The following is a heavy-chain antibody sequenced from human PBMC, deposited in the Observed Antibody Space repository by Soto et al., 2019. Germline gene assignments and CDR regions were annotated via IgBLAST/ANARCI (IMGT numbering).Heavy chain of an antibody. J-gene: IGHJ6*03. V-gene: IGHV3-23*01. CDR2: ISGSGGST. D-gene: IGHD3-3*01. CDR1: GFTFSSYA. CDR3: AKEDGAHYDFWSGYYTPYYYYYYYMDV. Sequence: GGSLRLSCAASGFTFSSYAMSWVRQAPGKGLEWVSAISGSGGSTYYADSVKGRFTISRDNSKNTLYLQMNSLRAEDTAVYYCAKEDGAHYDFWSGYYTPYYYYYYYMDVWGKRTTVTVSS.